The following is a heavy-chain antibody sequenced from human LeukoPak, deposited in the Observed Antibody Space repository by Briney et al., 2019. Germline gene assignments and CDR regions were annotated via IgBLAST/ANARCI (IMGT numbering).Heavy chain of an antibody. CDR2: INPTSGDT. D-gene: IGHD7-27*01. Sequence: ASVKVSCKASGYTFTGYYMHWVRQAPGQGLEWMGWINPTSGDTNYVQKFQGRVIMTRDTSISTAYMELCRVTSDDTAVYYCARGDGDGPARRAFDIWGQGTMVTVSS. J-gene: IGHJ3*02. CDR3: ARGDGDGPARRAFDI. CDR1: GYTFTGYY. V-gene: IGHV1-2*02.